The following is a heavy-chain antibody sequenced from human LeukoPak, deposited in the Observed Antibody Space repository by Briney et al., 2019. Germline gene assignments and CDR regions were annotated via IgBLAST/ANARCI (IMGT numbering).Heavy chain of an antibody. V-gene: IGHV3-30-3*01. CDR3: ARGSGIYIAAASFDY. J-gene: IGHJ4*02. CDR2: ISYDGSNK. Sequence: PGGSLRLSCAASGFTFSSYAMHWVRQAPGKGLEWVAVISYDGSNKYYADSVKGRFTISRDNSKNTLYLQMNSLRAEDTAVYYCARGSGIYIAAASFDYWGQGTLVTVSS. CDR1: GFTFSSYA. D-gene: IGHD6-13*01.